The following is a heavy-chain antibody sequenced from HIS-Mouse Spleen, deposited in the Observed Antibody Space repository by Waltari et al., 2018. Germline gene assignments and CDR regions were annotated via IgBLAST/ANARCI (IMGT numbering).Heavy chain of an antibody. D-gene: IGHD6-6*01. J-gene: IGHJ6*02. CDR1: GFTVSSNY. Sequence: EVQLVESGGGLIQPGGSLRLSCAASGFTVSSNYMSWVRQAPGKGLGGVSVIYSGGSKYYAESVKGRFTISRDNSKNTLYLQMNSLRAEDTAVYYCARDTVIAARSYGMDVWGQGTTVTVSS. V-gene: IGHV3-53*01. CDR3: ARDTVIAARSYGMDV. CDR2: IYSGGSK.